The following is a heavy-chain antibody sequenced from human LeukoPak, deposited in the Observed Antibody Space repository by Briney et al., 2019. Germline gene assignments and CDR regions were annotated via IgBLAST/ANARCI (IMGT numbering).Heavy chain of an antibody. Sequence: GGSLRLSCTASGFTFSSYSMNWVRQAPGKGLEWVSSISSSRTYIYYADSVKGRFSISRDNAKNSLYLQMNSLRAEDTAVYYCARDRQSNKYAYYYYGMDVWGQGTTVTVSS. CDR2: ISSSRTYI. CDR1: GFTFSSYS. J-gene: IGHJ6*02. D-gene: IGHD2-2*01. CDR3: ARDRQSNKYAYYYYGMDV. V-gene: IGHV3-21*01.